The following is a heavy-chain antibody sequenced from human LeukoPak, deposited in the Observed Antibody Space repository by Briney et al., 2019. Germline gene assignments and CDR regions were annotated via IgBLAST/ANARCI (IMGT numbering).Heavy chain of an antibody. CDR3: ARGDYTADS. Sequence: QTGGSLRLSCVASGFTISRNYMSWIRQAPGKGLEWVSVIYSGGSTYYADSVKGRFTISRDNSKNTLYLQMNSLRVEDTAVYYCARGDYTADSWGQGTLVTVSS. J-gene: IGHJ5*01. CDR1: GFTISRNY. D-gene: IGHD4-11*01. CDR2: IYSGGST. V-gene: IGHV3-53*01.